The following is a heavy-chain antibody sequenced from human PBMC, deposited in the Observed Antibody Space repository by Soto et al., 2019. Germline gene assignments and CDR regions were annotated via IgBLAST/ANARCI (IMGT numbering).Heavy chain of an antibody. J-gene: IGHJ5*02. D-gene: IGHD4-17*01. CDR3: ARAYGGNPALFDP. Sequence: EVQLVESGGGLIQPGGSLRLSCAASGFIVSGDYMSWVRQAPGKGLEWVSVIYPGGSTYYADSVKGRFTFSRDNSKNTLYLQMNNLRVEDTAVYYCARAYGGNPALFDPWGQGTLVTVSS. V-gene: IGHV3-53*01. CDR2: IYPGGST. CDR1: GFIVSGDY.